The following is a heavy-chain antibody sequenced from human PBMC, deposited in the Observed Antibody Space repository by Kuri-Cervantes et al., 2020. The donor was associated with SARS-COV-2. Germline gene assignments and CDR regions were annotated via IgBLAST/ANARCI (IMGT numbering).Heavy chain of an antibody. V-gene: IGHV4-59*01. CDR2: IYYSGST. CDR3: ARDLGGSNYGGGDY. J-gene: IGHJ4*02. D-gene: IGHD4-23*01. Sequence: GSLRLSCAAPGFTFSSYAMSWIRQPPGKGLEWIGYIYYSGSTNYNPSLKSRVTISVDTSKNQFSLKLSSVTAADTAVYYCARDLGGSNYGGGDYWGQGTLVTVSS. CDR1: GFTFSSYA.